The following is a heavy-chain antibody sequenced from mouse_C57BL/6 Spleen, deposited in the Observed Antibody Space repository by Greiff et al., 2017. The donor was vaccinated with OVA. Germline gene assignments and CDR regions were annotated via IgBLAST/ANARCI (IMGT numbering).Heavy chain of an antibody. CDR2: ISSGGSYT. V-gene: IGHV5-6*01. J-gene: IGHJ4*01. CDR3: ARQDSNRAMDY. Sequence: EVKLVESGGDLVKPGGSLKLSCAASGFTFSSYGMSWVRQTPDKRLEWVATISSGGSYTYYPDSVKGRFTISRDNAKNTLYLQMSSLKSEDTAMYYCARQDSNRAMDYWGQGTSVTVSS. D-gene: IGHD2-5*01. CDR1: GFTFSSYG.